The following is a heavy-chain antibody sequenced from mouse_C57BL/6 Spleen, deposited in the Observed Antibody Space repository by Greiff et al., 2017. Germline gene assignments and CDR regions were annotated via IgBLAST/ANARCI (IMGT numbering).Heavy chain of an antibody. CDR3: TNGSSYEYFDV. V-gene: IGHV14-1*01. CDR1: GFNIKDYY. CDR2: IDPEDGDT. D-gene: IGHD1-1*01. Sequence: EVQLQQSGAELVRPGASVKLSCTASGFNIKDYYMHWVKQRPEQGLEWIGRIDPEDGDTEYAPKFQGKATMTADTSSNTSYLQLSSLTSEDTADYYCTNGSSYEYFDVWGTGTTVTVSS. J-gene: IGHJ1*03.